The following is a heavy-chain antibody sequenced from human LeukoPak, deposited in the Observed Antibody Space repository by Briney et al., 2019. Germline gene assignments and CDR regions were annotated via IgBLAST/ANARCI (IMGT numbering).Heavy chain of an antibody. CDR3: ARGEED. CDR1: GFTVSSNY. Sequence: GGSLRLSCAASGFTVSSNYMNWVRQAPGKGLEWVSIIYSSGGTDYADSVKGRFTIFRDSSKNTLYLQMNSLRAEDTAVYYCARGEEDWGQGTLVTVSS. J-gene: IGHJ4*02. CDR2: IYSSGGT. V-gene: IGHV3-53*01.